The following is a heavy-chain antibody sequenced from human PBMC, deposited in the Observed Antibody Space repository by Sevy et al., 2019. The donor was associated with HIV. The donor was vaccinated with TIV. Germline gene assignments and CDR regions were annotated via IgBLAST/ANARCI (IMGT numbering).Heavy chain of an antibody. CDR1: RGSISGHY. CDR3: ASYDGRTYLFDY. CDR2: VYYTGRA. V-gene: IGHV4-59*11. Sequence: SETLSLTCTVSRGSISGHYWSWIQQPPGKGLEWIGYVYYTGRAHYNPSLESRVTISVDTSKNQFSLNLSSVTAADTAVYFCASYDGRTYLFDYWGQGTLVTVSS. D-gene: IGHD3-22*01. J-gene: IGHJ4*02.